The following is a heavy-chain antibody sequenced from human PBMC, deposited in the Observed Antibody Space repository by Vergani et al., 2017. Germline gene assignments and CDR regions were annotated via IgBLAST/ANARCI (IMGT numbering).Heavy chain of an antibody. J-gene: IGHJ6*02. CDR2: ISGSGGST. D-gene: IGHD6-19*01. CDR3: AKDPGLEYSSGWDSLYYYGMDV. CDR1: GFTFSSYA. Sequence: EVQLLESGGGLVQPGGSLRLSCAASGFTFSSYAMSWVRQAPGKGLEWVSAISGSGGSTYYADSVKGRFTISRDNSKNTLYLQMNSLRAEDTAVYYCAKDPGLEYSSGWDSLYYYGMDVWGQGTTVTVSS. V-gene: IGHV3-23*01.